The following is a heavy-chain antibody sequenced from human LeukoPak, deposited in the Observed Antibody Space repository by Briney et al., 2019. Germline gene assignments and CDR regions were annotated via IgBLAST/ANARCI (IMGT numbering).Heavy chain of an antibody. CDR1: GFTFSNYA. Sequence: GGSLRLSCAASGFTFSNYAMSWVRQAPGKGLEWLANINEAGSVTNYVHSVRGRFTISRDNAKNSLYLQMNSLRVEDTAEYYCATDSGYNAFDVWGQGTMVSVSS. CDR3: ATDSGYNAFDV. D-gene: IGHD5-12*01. CDR2: INEAGSVT. J-gene: IGHJ3*01. V-gene: IGHV3-7*01.